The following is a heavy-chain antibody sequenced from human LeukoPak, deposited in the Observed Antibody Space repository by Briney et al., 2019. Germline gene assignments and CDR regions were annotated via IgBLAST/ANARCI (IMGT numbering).Heavy chain of an antibody. V-gene: IGHV4-59*01. CDR2: IYYSGST. CDR3: ARGVGWSGAFDI. CDR1: GGSISSYY. J-gene: IGHJ3*02. D-gene: IGHD3-3*01. Sequence: PSETLSLTCTVSGGSISSYYWSWIRQPPGKGLEWIGYIYYSGSTNYNPSLKSRVTISVDTSKNQFSLKLSSVTAADTAVYYCARGVGWSGAFDIWGQGTMVTDSS.